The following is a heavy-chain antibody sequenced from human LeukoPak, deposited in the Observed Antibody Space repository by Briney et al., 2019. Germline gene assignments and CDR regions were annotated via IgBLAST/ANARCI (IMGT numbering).Heavy chain of an antibody. CDR3: ARGRVRVWGSYRPFDY. CDR2: INHSGST. D-gene: IGHD3-16*02. J-gene: IGHJ4*02. V-gene: IGHV4-34*01. CDR1: GGSFSGYY. Sequence: SETLSLTCAVYGGSFSGYYWSWIRQPPGKGLEWIGEINHSGSTNYNPSLKSRVTISVDTSKNQFSLKLSSVTAAGTAVYYCARGRVRVWGSYRPFDYWGQGTLVTVSS.